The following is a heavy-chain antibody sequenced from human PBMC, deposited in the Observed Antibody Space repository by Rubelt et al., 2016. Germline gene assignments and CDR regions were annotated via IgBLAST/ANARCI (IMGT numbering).Heavy chain of an antibody. CDR2: FDPEDGET. CDR3: ATGQYSSGCDY. CDR1: GYTFTEVS. Sequence: QVQLVQSGAEVKKPGASVKVSCKVSGYTFTEVSMHWVRQAPGKGLDWMGGFDPEDGETIYEQRFQGRVTRTGGAATDTACLELSSLRAEDTAVDYCATGQYSSGCDYWGQGTLVSVSS. J-gene: IGHJ4*02. D-gene: IGHD6-19*01. V-gene: IGHV1-24*01.